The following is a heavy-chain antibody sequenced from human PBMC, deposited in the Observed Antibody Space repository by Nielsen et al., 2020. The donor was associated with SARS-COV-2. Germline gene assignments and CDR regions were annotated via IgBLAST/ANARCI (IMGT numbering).Heavy chain of an antibody. V-gene: IGHV3-53*04. J-gene: IGHJ1*01. Sequence: WIRQPPGKGLEWVSVIYRGESTYYADSVKDRFTISRHNSRNTLYLQMNSLRVEDTAVYYCAREGGDDEYFQHWGQGTLVTVSS. CDR2: IYRGEST. CDR3: AREGGDDEYFQH. D-gene: IGHD2-21*02.